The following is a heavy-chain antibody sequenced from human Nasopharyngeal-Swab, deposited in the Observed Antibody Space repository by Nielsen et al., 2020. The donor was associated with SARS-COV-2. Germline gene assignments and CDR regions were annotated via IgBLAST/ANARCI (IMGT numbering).Heavy chain of an antibody. CDR1: GFTFSSYE. V-gene: IGHV3-48*03. Sequence: GEALKISWAASGFTFSSYEMNWVRQAPGKGLEWVSYISSSGSTIYYADSVKGRFTISRDNAKNSLYLQMNSLRAEDTAVYYCARDRAQGWFGEGSDYWGQGTLVTVSS. CDR2: ISSSGSTI. D-gene: IGHD3-10*01. CDR3: ARDRAQGWFGEGSDY. J-gene: IGHJ4*02.